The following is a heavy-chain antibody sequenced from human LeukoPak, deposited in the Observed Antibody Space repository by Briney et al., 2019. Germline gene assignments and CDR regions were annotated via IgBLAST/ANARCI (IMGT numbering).Heavy chain of an antibody. J-gene: IGHJ4*02. CDR3: AKDGSNYYDSSGYYYVGSSDY. V-gene: IGHV3-23*01. Sequence: PGGSLRLSCAASGFTFSSYAMSWVRQAPGKGVEWVSAISGSGGSTYYADSVKGRFTISRDNSKNTLYLQMNSLRAEDTAVYYCAKDGSNYYDSSGYYYVGSSDYWGQGTLVTVSS. D-gene: IGHD3-22*01. CDR2: ISGSGGST. CDR1: GFTFSSYA.